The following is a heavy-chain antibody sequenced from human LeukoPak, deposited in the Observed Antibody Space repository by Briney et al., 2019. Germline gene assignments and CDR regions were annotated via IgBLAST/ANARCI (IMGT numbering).Heavy chain of an antibody. CDR2: IYTSGST. V-gene: IGHV4-4*07. D-gene: IGHD3-3*01. J-gene: IGHJ4*02. Sequence: SETLSLTCTVSGGSISSYYWSWIRQPAGKGLEWIGRIYTSGSTNYNPSLKSRVTMSVDTSKNQFSLKLSSVPAADTAVYYCARGALDYDFWSGYSYYFDYWGQGTLVTVSS. CDR3: ARGALDYDFWSGYSYYFDY. CDR1: GGSISSYY.